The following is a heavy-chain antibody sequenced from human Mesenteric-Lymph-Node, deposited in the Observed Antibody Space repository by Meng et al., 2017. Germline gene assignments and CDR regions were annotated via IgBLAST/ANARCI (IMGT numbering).Heavy chain of an antibody. J-gene: IGHJ4*02. CDR2: INHSGRT. CDR3: ARYHLTFDY. D-gene: IGHD2-21*02. V-gene: IGHV4-34*01. Sequence: QVQLQQWGAGLLKPSETLSLTCAGSGGCVSGYSWSWIRQPPGKGLEWIGEINHSGRTNYNPSLKSRVTISVDTSKNQFSLKVRSVTAADTAVYYCARYHLTFDYWGQGTLVTVSS. CDR1: GGCVSGYS.